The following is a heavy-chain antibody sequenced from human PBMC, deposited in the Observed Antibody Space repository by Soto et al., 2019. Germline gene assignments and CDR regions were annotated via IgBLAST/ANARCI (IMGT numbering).Heavy chain of an antibody. CDR1: GGYITSSGYY. D-gene: IGHD5-18*01. J-gene: IGHJ4*02. CDR2: IYYSGST. CDR3: ARLPVDTSTSIDY. Sequence: SETQCVTWTVSGGYITSSGYYWGWIHQPPGKGLEWIGSIYYSGSTYYNPSLKSRVTISRDNARNTLYLQMNSLRAEDTAVYFCARLPVDTSTSIDYWGQGTLVTVSS. V-gene: IGHV4-39*01.